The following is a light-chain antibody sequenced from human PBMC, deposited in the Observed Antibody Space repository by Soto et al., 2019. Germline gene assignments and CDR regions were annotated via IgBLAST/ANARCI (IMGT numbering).Light chain of an antibody. CDR1: QSIDTY. V-gene: IGKV1-39*01. CDR2: GAS. CDR3: QQSHSTHYT. J-gene: IGKJ2*01. Sequence: DIQMTQSPSSLSASFGDRVTLTCRASQSIDTYLNWYQQKPGTAPKLLMYGASTLHSGVPSRFSGSGSGTDVTLTISSLQREDFATYFCQQSHSTHYTFRQGTKLEI.